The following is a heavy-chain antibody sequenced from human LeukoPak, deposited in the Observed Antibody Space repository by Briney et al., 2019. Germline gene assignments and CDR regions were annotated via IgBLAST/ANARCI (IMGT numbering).Heavy chain of an antibody. D-gene: IGHD3-3*01. Sequence: ASVKVSCKASGGTFSSYAISWVRQAPGQGLEWMGGIIPIFGTANYAQKFQGRVTITADESTSTAYMELSSLRSEDTAVYYCARGNDDFWSGYPFDYRGQGTLVTVSS. CDR2: IIPIFGTA. CDR1: GGTFSSYA. V-gene: IGHV1-69*13. J-gene: IGHJ4*02. CDR3: ARGNDDFWSGYPFDY.